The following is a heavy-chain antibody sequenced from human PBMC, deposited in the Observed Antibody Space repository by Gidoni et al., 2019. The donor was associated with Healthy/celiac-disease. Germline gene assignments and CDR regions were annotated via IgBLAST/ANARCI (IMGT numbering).Heavy chain of an antibody. V-gene: IGHV3-23*01. CDR3: AKDQDTYYDISNWFDP. Sequence: EVQLLESGGALVQLGGPLSTSCAASGSPLTSYAMSWVRQAPGKGLGWVPAISGSGGSTYYADSVKGRFTISRDNSKNTLYLQMNSLRAEDTAVYYCAKDQDTYYDISNWFDPWGQGTLVTVSS. CDR1: GSPLTSYA. CDR2: ISGSGGST. J-gene: IGHJ5*02. D-gene: IGHD3-9*01.